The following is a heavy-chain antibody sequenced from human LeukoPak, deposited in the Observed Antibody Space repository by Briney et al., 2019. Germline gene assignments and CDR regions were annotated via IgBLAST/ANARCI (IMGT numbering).Heavy chain of an antibody. CDR2: ISAYNGNT. D-gene: IGHD3-22*01. V-gene: IGHV1-18*01. CDR3: AREVPYYYDSSGYYLFDY. Sequence: ASVKVSCKASGYTFTSYGIRWVRQAPGQVLEWMGWISAYNGNTNYAQKLQGRVTMTTDTSTSTAYMELRSLRSDDTAVYYCAREVPYYYDSSGYYLFDYWGQGTLVTVSS. J-gene: IGHJ4*02. CDR1: GYTFTSYG.